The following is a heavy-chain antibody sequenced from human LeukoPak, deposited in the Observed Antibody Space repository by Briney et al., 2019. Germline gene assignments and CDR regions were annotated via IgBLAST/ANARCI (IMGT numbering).Heavy chain of an antibody. CDR1: GFTFDDYA. CDR3: AKGGYSSSWFGDS. J-gene: IGHJ5*01. Sequence: PGRSLRLSCAASGFTFDDYAMHWVRQAPGKGLEWVAIIWYDGSNKYYADSVKGRFTISRDNSKSTLYLQMNSLRAEDTAVYYCAKGGYSSSWFGDSWGQGTLVTVSS. CDR2: IWYDGSNK. V-gene: IGHV3-33*06. D-gene: IGHD6-13*01.